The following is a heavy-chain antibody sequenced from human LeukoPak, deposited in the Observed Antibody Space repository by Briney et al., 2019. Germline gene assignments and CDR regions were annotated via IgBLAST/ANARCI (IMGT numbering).Heavy chain of an antibody. D-gene: IGHD3-22*01. CDR3: ASPRGDDSGGYYTWYFHH. CDR1: GGSISSYY. V-gene: IGHV4-4*07. CDR2: IYTSGST. J-gene: IGHJ1*01. Sequence: ASETLSLTCTVSGGSISSYYWSWIRQPAGKGLEWIGRIYTSGSTNYNPSLKSRVTMSVDTSKNQFSLKLSSVTAADTAVYFCASPRGDDSGGYYTWYFHHWGQGILVTVSS.